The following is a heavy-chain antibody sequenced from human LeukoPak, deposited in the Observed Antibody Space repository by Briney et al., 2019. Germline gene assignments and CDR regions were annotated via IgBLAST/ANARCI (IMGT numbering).Heavy chain of an antibody. J-gene: IGHJ6*02. CDR2: ISYDGSNK. D-gene: IGHD2-2*01. Sequence: GGSLRLSCAASGFTFSSYAMHWVRQAPGKRLEWVAVISYDGSNKYYADSVKGRFTISRDNSKNTLYLQMNSLRAEDTAVYYCARPVVPAAIARPPYGMDVWGQGTTVTVSS. CDR3: ARPVVPAAIARPPYGMDV. V-gene: IGHV3-30-3*01. CDR1: GFTFSSYA.